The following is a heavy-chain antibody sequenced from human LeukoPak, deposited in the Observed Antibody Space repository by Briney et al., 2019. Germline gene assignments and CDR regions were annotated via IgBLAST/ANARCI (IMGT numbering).Heavy chain of an antibody. CDR2: IYDTGST. Sequence: SETLSLTCAVYGGSFSGYYWSSIRQPPGKGLEWIGSIYDTGSTLYNPSLKSRVIISVDTSKNQFSLKLSSVTAADTAVYYCQSRFLEWLLDYWGQGTLVTVSS. D-gene: IGHD3-3*01. V-gene: IGHV4-34*01. J-gene: IGHJ4*02. CDR1: GGSFSGYY. CDR3: QSRFLEWLLDY.